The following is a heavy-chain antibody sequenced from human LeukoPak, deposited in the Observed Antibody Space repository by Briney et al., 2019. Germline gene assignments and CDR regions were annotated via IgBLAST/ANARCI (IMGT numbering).Heavy chain of an antibody. CDR3: ATLKDKWLQSPGTDY. Sequence: PGGSLRLSCAASGFTFSNYVASWVRQAPGKGLEWVSVISGNGVSTNYADPVRGRFTISRDNSKNTVFLQMNSLRAEDTAIYYCATLKDKWLQSPGTDYWGQGTLVTVSS. V-gene: IGHV3-23*01. CDR1: GFTFSNYV. CDR2: ISGNGVST. D-gene: IGHD5-24*01. J-gene: IGHJ4*02.